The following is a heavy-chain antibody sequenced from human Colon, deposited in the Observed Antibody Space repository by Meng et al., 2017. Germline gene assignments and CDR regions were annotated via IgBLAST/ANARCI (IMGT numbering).Heavy chain of an antibody. CDR3: AGYGSGRTTESDY. J-gene: IGHJ4*02. V-gene: IGHV3-23*01. CDR2: ISGSGGST. Sequence: GESLKISCAASGFTFSSYAMSWLRQAPRKWLEWVSAISGSGGSTYYADSVKGRFTISRDKSKNTLYLQMNSLRAEDTAVYYCAGYGSGRTTESDYWGQGTLVTVSS. D-gene: IGHD3-10*01. CDR1: GFTFSSYA.